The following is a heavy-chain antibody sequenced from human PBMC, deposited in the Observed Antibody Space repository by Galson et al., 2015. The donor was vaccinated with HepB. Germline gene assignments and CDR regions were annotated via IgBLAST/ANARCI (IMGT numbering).Heavy chain of an antibody. D-gene: IGHD3-22*01. J-gene: IGHJ4*02. V-gene: IGHV3-74*03. CDR3: GRSRGASGYHYDY. CDR1: GFTFNNYK. CDR2: IDSDERGT. Sequence: SLRLSCAATSGFTFNNYKIHWVRHVPGKGLVWVAYIDSDERGTKYADSVKGRFTISRDNARNTVFLQMNSLRVEDTDVYFCGRSRGASGYHYDYWGQGTLGAVSS.